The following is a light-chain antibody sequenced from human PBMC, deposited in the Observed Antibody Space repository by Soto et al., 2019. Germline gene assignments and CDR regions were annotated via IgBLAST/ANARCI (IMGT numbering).Light chain of an antibody. CDR3: QQDGSSMTWT. CDR2: AAS. J-gene: IGKJ1*01. Sequence: EVVLTQSPGTVSLSPGERATLSCRASQSVTSNYLAWYQQKPGQAPRLLIYAASSRATGIPDRFSGSGSGTDFTLSISRLEPEDCAVYDWQQDGSSMTWTCGQGTKVEIK. CDR1: QSVTSNY. V-gene: IGKV3-20*01.